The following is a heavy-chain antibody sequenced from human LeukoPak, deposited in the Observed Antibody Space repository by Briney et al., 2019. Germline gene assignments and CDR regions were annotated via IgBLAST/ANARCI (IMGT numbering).Heavy chain of an antibody. V-gene: IGHV4-59*08. CDR2: IYSSGSI. D-gene: IGHD1-7*01. CDR3: ARQSEL. Sequence: KPSETLSLTCTVFGGSFSSYYWIWIRQPPGKGLEWIGLIYSSGSIKYNPSLKSRLTISLDTSKNQFSLKLTSVTAADTAIYYCARQSELWGQGTLVTVSS. J-gene: IGHJ4*02. CDR1: GGSFSSYY.